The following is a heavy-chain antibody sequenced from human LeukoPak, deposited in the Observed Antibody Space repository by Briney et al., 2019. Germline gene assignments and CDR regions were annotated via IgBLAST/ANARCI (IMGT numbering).Heavy chain of an antibody. J-gene: IGHJ4*02. V-gene: IGHV3-23*01. CDR1: GFTFSTYA. Sequence: GGSLRLSCAASGFTFSTYAMTWVRQAPGKGLEWVSAISGRGGSTYYADSVMGRFTISRDSSKNTLYLQLNSLRAEDTAVYYCAKDRGKASPGRYYFHYWGQGTLVTVSS. D-gene: IGHD3-16*01. CDR3: AKDRGKASPGRYYFHY. CDR2: ISGRGGST.